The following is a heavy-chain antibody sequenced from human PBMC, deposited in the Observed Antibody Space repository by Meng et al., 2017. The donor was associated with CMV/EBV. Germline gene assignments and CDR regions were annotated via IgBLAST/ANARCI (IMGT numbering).Heavy chain of an antibody. J-gene: IGHJ4*02. D-gene: IGHD6-19*01. CDR2: IYSGGST. V-gene: IGHV3-66*02. CDR3: AREKGWGADTTSFDY. CDR1: GFTVSSNY. Sequence: GGSLRLSCAASGFTVSSNYMSWVRQAPGKGLEWVSVIYSGGSTYYADSVKGRFTISRDNSKNTLYLQMNSLRAEDTAVYYCAREKGWGADTTSFDYWGQGTLVTVSS.